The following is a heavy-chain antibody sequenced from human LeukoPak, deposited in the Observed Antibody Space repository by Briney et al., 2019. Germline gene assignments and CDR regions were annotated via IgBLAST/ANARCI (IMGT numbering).Heavy chain of an antibody. CDR2: IYYSGST. Sequence: KPSETLSLTCTVSGGSISIYYWSWIRQPPGKGLEWLGYIYYSGSTNYNPSLKSRVTISVDTSKNQFSLKLSSVTAADTAVYYCARLGGIAAAGPLDYYYYMDVWGKGTTVTVSS. D-gene: IGHD6-13*01. CDR1: GGSISIYY. J-gene: IGHJ6*03. V-gene: IGHV4-59*01. CDR3: ARLGGIAAAGPLDYYYYMDV.